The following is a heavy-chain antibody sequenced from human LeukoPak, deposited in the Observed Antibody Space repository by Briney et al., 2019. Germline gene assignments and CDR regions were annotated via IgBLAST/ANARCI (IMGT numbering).Heavy chain of an antibody. CDR3: ALSRQWFGELSSWFDP. CDR1: GDSVSSNSAA. J-gene: IGHJ5*02. CDR2: TYYRSKWYN. V-gene: IGHV6-1*01. D-gene: IGHD3-10*01. Sequence: SQTLSLTCAISGDSVSSNSAAWNWIRQSPSRGLEWLGRTYYRSKWYNDYAVSVKSRITINPDTSKNQFPLQLNSVTPEDTAVYYCALSRQWFGELSSWFDPWGQGTLVTVSS.